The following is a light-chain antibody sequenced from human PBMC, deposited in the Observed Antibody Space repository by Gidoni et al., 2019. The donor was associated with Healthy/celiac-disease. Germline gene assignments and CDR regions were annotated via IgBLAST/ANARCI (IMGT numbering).Light chain of an antibody. CDR3: AAWDDSLSGLV. J-gene: IGLJ2*01. V-gene: IGLV1-47*02. CDR2: SNN. CDR1: SSNIGSNY. Sequence: QSVLTQPPSASGTPGQRVTISCSGSSSNIGSNYVYWYQQLPGTAPKLLIYSNNQRPPGVPDRFSGSKSGTSASLAISGLRSEDEADYYCAAWDDSLSGLVFGGGTKLTVL.